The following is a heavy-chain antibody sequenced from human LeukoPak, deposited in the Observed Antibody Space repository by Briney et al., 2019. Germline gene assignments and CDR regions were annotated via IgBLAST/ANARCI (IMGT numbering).Heavy chain of an antibody. V-gene: IGHV3-7*01. CDR2: INQDGSEK. CDR1: GFTLNYYW. J-gene: IGHJ4*02. Sequence: GRSLRLSCEASGFTLNYYWMSWVRQAPGKGLEWVANINQDGSEKYFVDSVKGRFTISRDNAQNSVFLQMDSLRVDDTAVYYCARWVSQYYFDYWGQGTYVSVSS. D-gene: IGHD2-21*01. CDR3: ARWVSQYYFDY.